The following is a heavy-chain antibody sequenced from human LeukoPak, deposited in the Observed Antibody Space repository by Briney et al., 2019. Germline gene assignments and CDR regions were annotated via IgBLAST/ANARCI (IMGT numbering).Heavy chain of an antibody. Sequence: SQTLSLTCTVSGGSISSGDYYWSWIRQPPGKGLEWIGYIYYSGSTHYNPSLKSRVTISVDTSKNQFSLKLSSVTAADTAVYYCARHRTYSGSYYDYWGQGTLVTVSS. V-gene: IGHV4-30-4*01. D-gene: IGHD1-26*01. CDR2: IYYSGST. CDR1: GGSISSGDYY. CDR3: ARHRTYSGSYYDY. J-gene: IGHJ4*02.